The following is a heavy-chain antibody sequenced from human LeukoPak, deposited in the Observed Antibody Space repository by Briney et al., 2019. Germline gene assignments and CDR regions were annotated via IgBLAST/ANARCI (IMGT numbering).Heavy chain of an antibody. D-gene: IGHD3-16*01. CDR2: ISWNSGSI. Sequence: PGGSLRLSCAASGLTFDDYAMHWVRQAPGKGLEWVSGISWNSGSIGYADSVKGRFTISRDNAKNSLYLQMNSLRAEDTAVYYCAIYYPYDSFDYWGQGTLVTVSS. CDR3: AIYYPYDSFDY. J-gene: IGHJ4*02. V-gene: IGHV3-9*01. CDR1: GLTFDDYA.